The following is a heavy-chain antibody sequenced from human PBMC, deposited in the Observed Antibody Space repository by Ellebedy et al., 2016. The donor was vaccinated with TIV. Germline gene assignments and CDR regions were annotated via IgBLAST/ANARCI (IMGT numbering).Heavy chain of an antibody. CDR2: ISGSGGSI. CDR1: GFTFSSYA. Sequence: GESLKISCAASGFTFSSYAMSWVRQAPGKGLEWVPAISGSGGSIYYADSVKGRFTISRDNSKNTLYLQMNNLRAEDTAVYYCAKIRATMKVAFDIWGQGTMVTVSS. CDR3: AKIRATMKVAFDI. J-gene: IGHJ3*02. V-gene: IGHV3-23*01. D-gene: IGHD3-22*01.